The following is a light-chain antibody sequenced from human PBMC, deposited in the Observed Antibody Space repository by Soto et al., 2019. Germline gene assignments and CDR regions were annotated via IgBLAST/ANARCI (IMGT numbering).Light chain of an antibody. J-gene: IGLJ1*01. CDR3: QSYDSSLSGYV. CDR1: SSNIGAGYD. V-gene: IGLV1-40*01. CDR2: GDN. Sequence: QSVLTQPPSVSGAPGHRVTISCTGTSSNIGAGYDVHWYQQLPGTAPKVLIYGDNYRPSGVPDRFSGSKSGTSASLAITGLQAEDEADYYCQSYDSSLSGYVFGTGTKVTV.